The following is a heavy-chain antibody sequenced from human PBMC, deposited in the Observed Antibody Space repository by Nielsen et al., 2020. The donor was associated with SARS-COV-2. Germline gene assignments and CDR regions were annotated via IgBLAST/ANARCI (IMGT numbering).Heavy chain of an antibody. J-gene: IGHJ5*02. V-gene: IGHV1-3*01. Sequence: WVRQAPGQRLEWMGWINAGNGNTKYSQKFQGRVTMTRDTSTSTVYMELSSLRSEDTAVYYCARGPASYYDFWSGYYAGFDPWGQGTLVTVSS. CDR2: INAGNGNT. D-gene: IGHD3-3*01. CDR3: ARGPASYYDFWSGYYAGFDP.